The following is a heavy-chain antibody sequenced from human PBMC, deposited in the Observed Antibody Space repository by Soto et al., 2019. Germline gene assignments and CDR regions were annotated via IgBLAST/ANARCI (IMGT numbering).Heavy chain of an antibody. CDR3: ARDTCRGEYDY. J-gene: IGHJ4*02. CDR1: GYTFTSYG. D-gene: IGHD3-10*01. V-gene: IGHV1-18*01. Sequence: QVQLVQSGAEVKKPGASVKVSCKASGYTFTSYGISWVRQAPGQGLEWMGWINVYNGNTNYAQKLQGRVTMTTDTSTSTAYLDLRSLRSDDTALYFCARDTCRGEYDYWGQGTLVTVSS. CDR2: INVYNGNT.